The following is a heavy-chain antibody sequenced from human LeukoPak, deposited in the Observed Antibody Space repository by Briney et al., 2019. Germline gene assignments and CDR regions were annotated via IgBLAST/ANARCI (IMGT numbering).Heavy chain of an antibody. CDR3: TTDQIISSFDY. J-gene: IGHJ4*02. Sequence: GGTLRLSCAASGFTFSSYGMSWVRQAPGRGLEWVGRIKSKTDGGTTDYAAPVKGRFTISRDDSKNTLYLQMNSLKTEDTAVYYCTTDQIISSFDYWGQGTLVTVSS. D-gene: IGHD6-13*01. CDR1: GFTFSSYG. CDR2: IKSKTDGGTT. V-gene: IGHV3-15*01.